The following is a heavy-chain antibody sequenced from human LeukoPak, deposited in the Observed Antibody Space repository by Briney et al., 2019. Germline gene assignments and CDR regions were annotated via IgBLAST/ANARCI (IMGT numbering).Heavy chain of an antibody. D-gene: IGHD3-22*01. Sequence: GASVKVSCKTSGYTFITYDINWVRQAPGQGLEWMGWMNPNTGNAGYPRKFQSRVTMTRNTSMSTAYMELSSLTSEDTAVYYCARGVRRARTEDYVSSGYFPADYWGQGTLVTVSS. CDR2: MNPNTGNA. J-gene: IGHJ4*02. CDR1: GYTFITYD. CDR3: ARGVRRARTEDYVSSGYFPADY. V-gene: IGHV1-8*01.